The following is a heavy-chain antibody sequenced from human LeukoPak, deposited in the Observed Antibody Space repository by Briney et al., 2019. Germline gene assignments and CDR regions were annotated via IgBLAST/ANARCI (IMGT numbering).Heavy chain of an antibody. CDR1: GFTFSGYW. CDR3: VRESGYTYGL. D-gene: IGHD5-24*01. V-gene: IGHV3-74*01. J-gene: IGHJ4*02. Sequence: GGSLRLSCTASGFTFSGYWMHWVRQVPGKGLEWVSYIKSDGTTTNYADSVKGRFTISRDNAKNTLYLQMNSLRVEDTAVYYCVRESGYTYGLWGQGSLVTVSS. CDR2: IKSDGTTT.